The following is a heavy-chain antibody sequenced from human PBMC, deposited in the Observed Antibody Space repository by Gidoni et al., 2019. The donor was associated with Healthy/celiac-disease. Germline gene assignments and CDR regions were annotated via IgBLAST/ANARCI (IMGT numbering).Heavy chain of an antibody. CDR2: IVVGSGNT. CDR3: AADKEQLANFDY. V-gene: IGHV1-58*01. Sequence: QMQLVQSGPEVKKPGTSVKVSCKASGFTFTSSAVQWVRQARGQRLEWIGWIVVGSGNTNYAQKFQERVTITRDMSTSTAYMELSSLRSEDTAVYYCAADKEQLANFDYWGQGTLVTVSS. J-gene: IGHJ4*02. CDR1: GFTFTSSA. D-gene: IGHD6-6*01.